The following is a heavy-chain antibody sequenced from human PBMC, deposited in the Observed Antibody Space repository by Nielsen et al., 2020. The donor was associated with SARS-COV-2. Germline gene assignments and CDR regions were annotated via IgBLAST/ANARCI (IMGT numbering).Heavy chain of an antibody. CDR2: ISSSSSTI. J-gene: IGHJ4*02. Sequence: GESLKISCAASGFTFSSYAMNWVRQAPGKGLEWVSYISSSSSTIYYADSVKGRFTISRDNAKNSLYLQMSSLRAEDTAVYYCARTYSSALTTFDYWGQGTLVTVSS. CDR3: ARTYSSALTTFDY. V-gene: IGHV3-48*01. CDR1: GFTFSSYA. D-gene: IGHD6-19*01.